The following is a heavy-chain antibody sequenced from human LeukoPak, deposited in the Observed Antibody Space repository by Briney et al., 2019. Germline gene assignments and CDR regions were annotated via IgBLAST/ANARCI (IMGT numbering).Heavy chain of an antibody. J-gene: IGHJ6*02. CDR3: ARVSDDFWSGYSYYYYGMDV. V-gene: IGHV1-69*13. D-gene: IGHD3-3*01. Sequence: ASVKVSCTASGGTFSSYAISWVRQAPGQGLEWMGGIIPIFGTANYAQKFQGRVTITADESTSTAYMELSSLRSEDTAVYYCARVSDDFWSGYSYYYYGMDVWGQGTTVTVSS. CDR2: IIPIFGTA. CDR1: GGTFSSYA.